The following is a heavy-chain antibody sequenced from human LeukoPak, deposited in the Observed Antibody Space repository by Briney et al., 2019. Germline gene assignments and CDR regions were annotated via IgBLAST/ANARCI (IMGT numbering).Heavy chain of an antibody. V-gene: IGHV4-39*07. J-gene: IGHJ4*02. D-gene: IGHD3-10*01. CDR2: IYYSGST. CDR1: GGSISSSSFY. CDR3: ARSFGSGSYFDY. Sequence: SETLSLTCTVSGGSISSSSFYWGWIRQPPGKGLEWIGSIYYSGSTYYNPSLKSRVTISVDTSKNQFSLKLSSVTAADTAVYYCARSFGSGSYFDYWGQGTLVTVSS.